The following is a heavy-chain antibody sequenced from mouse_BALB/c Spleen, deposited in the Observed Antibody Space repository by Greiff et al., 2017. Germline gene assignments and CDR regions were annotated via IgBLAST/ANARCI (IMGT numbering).Heavy chain of an antibody. D-gene: IGHD1-1*02. J-gene: IGHJ4*01. CDR1: GYSITSDYA. Sequence: DVKLQESGPGLVKPSQSLSLTCTVTGYSITSDYAWNWIRQFPGNKLEWMGYISYSGSTSYNPSLKSRISITRDTSKNQFFLQLNSVTTEDTATYYCARGGKLWSYYYAMDYWGQGTSVTVSS. CDR2: ISYSGST. CDR3: ARGGKLWSYYYAMDY. V-gene: IGHV3-2*02.